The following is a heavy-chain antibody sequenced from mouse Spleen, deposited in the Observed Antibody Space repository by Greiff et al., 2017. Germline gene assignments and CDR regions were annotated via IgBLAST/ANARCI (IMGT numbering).Heavy chain of an antibody. CDR2: IYPGSGST. CDR3: ARGGGNYRDFYYFDY. D-gene: IGHD2-1*01. Sequence: VQLQQSGAELVKPGASVKMSCKASGYTFTSYWITSVKQRPGQGLEWIGDIYPGSGSTNYNEKFKSKATLTVDTSSSTAYMQLSSLTSEDSAVYYCARGGGNYRDFYYFDYWGQGTTLTVSS. V-gene: IGHV1-55*01. J-gene: IGHJ2*01. CDR1: GYTFTSYW.